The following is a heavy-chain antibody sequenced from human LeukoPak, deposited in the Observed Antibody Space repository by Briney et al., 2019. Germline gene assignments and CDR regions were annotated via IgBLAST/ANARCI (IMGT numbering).Heavy chain of an antibody. D-gene: IGHD3-16*01. CDR2: IYYSGST. CDR3: ARHAHGGTHVIYYFDY. Sequence: SETLSLTCTVSGGSISSSSYYWGWIRQPPGKGLEWIGSIYYSGSTYYNPSLKSRVTISVDTSKNQFSLKLSSVTAADTAVYYCARHAHGGTHVIYYFDYWGQGTLVTVSS. J-gene: IGHJ4*02. V-gene: IGHV4-39*01. CDR1: GGSISSSSYY.